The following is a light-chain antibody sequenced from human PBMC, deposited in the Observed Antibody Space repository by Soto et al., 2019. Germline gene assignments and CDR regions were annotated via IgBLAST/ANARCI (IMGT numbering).Light chain of an antibody. Sequence: DFQMTQPQSSLSASVGDRVTITCRASQDIGTFLNWYQQKPGKPPNLLIYAASNLLSGVSSRFRGSGSGTDFTLTISSLQPEDFATYYCQQSYSTPQITFGPGTKVDMK. J-gene: IGKJ3*01. CDR2: AAS. CDR1: QDIGTF. CDR3: QQSYSTPQIT. V-gene: IGKV1-39*01.